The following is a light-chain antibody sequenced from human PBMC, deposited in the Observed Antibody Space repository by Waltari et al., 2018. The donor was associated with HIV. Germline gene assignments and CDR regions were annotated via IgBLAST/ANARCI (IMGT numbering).Light chain of an antibody. Sequence: DINMTQSPSYLSASVGDRVTITCRASQNIINYLNWYHQSPGKAPKLRIFHASALQNGVSSRFSGSGSGTEFTLSIAGLQPDDFGTYSCQQTFSPPRTFGPGT. J-gene: IGKJ3*01. CDR1: QNIINY. CDR2: HAS. V-gene: IGKV1-39*01. CDR3: QQTFSPPRT.